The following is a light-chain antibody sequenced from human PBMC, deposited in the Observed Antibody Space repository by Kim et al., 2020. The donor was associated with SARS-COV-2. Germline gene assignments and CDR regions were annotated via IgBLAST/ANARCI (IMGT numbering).Light chain of an antibody. V-gene: IGLV3-19*01. Sequence: ALGQTVRITCQGDSLRSYYASWYQQKPGQAPVLVIYGKNNRPSGIPDRFSGSSSGNTASLTITGAQAEDEADYYCNSRDSSGNHETFGTGTKVTVL. CDR1: SLRSYY. CDR3: NSRDSSGNHET. CDR2: GKN. J-gene: IGLJ1*01.